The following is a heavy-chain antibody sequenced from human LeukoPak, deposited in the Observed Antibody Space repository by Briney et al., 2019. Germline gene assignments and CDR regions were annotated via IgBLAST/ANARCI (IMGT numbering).Heavy chain of an antibody. J-gene: IGHJ4*02. CDR1: GGTFITYA. Sequence: GASVKVSCKASGGTFITYAISWVRQAPGQGLEWMGGIIPILGTANYAQKFQDRVTITADKSTSTAYMELSSLRSEDTAVYYCARVRGDHDYGGNLIDYWGQGTLVTVSS. CDR3: ARVRGDHDYGGNLIDY. V-gene: IGHV1-69*10. CDR2: IIPILGTA. D-gene: IGHD4-23*01.